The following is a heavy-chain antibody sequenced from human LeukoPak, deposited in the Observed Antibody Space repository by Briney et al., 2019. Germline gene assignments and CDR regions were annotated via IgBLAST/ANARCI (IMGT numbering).Heavy chain of an antibody. Sequence: GASVTVSFTASGYTFTNYGISWVRQAPGQGLEWMGWISAYNGNTNYAQKLQGRVTMTTDTSTSTAYMELSRLRSDDTAVYYCATSGFSGRLFDYWGQGTLVTVSS. D-gene: IGHD1-26*01. J-gene: IGHJ4*02. CDR1: GYTFTNYG. CDR2: ISAYNGNT. V-gene: IGHV1-18*04. CDR3: ATSGFSGRLFDY.